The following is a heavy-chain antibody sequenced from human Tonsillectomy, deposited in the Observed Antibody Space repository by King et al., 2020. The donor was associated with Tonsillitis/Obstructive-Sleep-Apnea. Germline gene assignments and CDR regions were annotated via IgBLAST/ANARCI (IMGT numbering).Heavy chain of an antibody. V-gene: IGHV5-51*01. CDR2: IYPGDSDT. J-gene: IGHJ4*02. CDR1: GYNFTNYW. D-gene: IGHD2-8*02. CDR3: ARYPVTGWTSPVVDY. Sequence: QLVQSGAEVKKPGESLKISCKGSGYNFTNYWIGWVRQMPGKGLEWMGIIYPGDSDTRYSPSFEGQITTSVDKSTNTAYLQSSSLKASDTAMYFCARYPVTGWTSPVVDYWGQGTLVTVSS.